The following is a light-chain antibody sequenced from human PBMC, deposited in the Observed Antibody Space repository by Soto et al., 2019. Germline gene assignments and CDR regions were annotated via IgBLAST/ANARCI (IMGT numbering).Light chain of an antibody. J-gene: IGKJ4*01. CDR1: QSISSY. Sequence: DIQMTQSPSSLSASVGDRVTITCRASQSISSYLNWYQQKPGKAPKLLIYAASSLKSGVPSRFSGSGSGTDFTLTISSLQPEDFATYYCQQSYNTPDTVGGGTKVEIK. CDR2: AAS. V-gene: IGKV1-39*01. CDR3: QQSYNTPDT.